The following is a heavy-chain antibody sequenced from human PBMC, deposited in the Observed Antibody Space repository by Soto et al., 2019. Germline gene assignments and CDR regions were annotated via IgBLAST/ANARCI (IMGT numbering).Heavy chain of an antibody. V-gene: IGHV4-4*02. D-gene: IGHD3-9*01. CDR3: ASVGMTITRGAFDA. CDR2: ISHSGTS. Sequence: QGQLQEAGPGLVMPSGPLSLTFAVSGGSISSSHWWTWVRQSPGKGLEYIVDISHSGTSNSNPSRTSRVTLSVDKSENHFSLPLTSVTAAATAVYYCASVGMTITRGAFDAWGQGTLVSVAS. J-gene: IGHJ3*01. CDR1: GGSISSSHW.